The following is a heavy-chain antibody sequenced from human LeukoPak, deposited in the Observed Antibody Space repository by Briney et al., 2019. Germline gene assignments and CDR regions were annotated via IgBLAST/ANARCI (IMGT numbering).Heavy chain of an antibody. CDR2: MSPNSGDT. CDR1: GYTFTSYN. J-gene: IGHJ4*02. V-gene: IGHV1-8*01. Sequence: ASVKVSCKASGYTFTSYNFNWVRQATGQGLEWMGWMSPNSGDTGYAQKFQGRVSMTRDIFKSTAYMELSSLRSEDTAIYYCASNPPNTGDFYYWGLGTLVTVSS. CDR3: ASNPPNTGDFYY. D-gene: IGHD1-1*01.